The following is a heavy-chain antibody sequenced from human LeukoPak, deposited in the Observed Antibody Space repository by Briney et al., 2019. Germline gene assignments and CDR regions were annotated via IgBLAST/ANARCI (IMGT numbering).Heavy chain of an antibody. D-gene: IGHD1-1*01. CDR2: ITPDEIT. V-gene: IGHV3-74*01. Sequence: PWGSLRLSCAASGFTFRNYWMHWVRQAPGKGLVWVSRITPDEITTYADSVKGRFTISRDNAKNMLYLQMNSLRAEDTAVYYCATERAGTSGYIVFDNWGQGTLVTVSS. CDR3: ATERAGTSGYIVFDN. CDR1: GFTFRNYW. J-gene: IGHJ4*02.